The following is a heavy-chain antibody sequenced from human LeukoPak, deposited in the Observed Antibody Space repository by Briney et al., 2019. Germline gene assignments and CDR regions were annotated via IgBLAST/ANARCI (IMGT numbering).Heavy chain of an antibody. CDR2: IIPIFGTA. CDR1: GGTFSSYA. Sequence: SVKVSCKASGGTFSSYAISWVRQAPGQGLEWMRGIIPIFGTANYAQKFQGRVTITADESTSTAYMELSSLRSEDTAVYYCARVAPGELIEGYFDYWGQGTLVTVSS. D-gene: IGHD1-26*01. V-gene: IGHV1-69*13. CDR3: ARVAPGELIEGYFDY. J-gene: IGHJ4*02.